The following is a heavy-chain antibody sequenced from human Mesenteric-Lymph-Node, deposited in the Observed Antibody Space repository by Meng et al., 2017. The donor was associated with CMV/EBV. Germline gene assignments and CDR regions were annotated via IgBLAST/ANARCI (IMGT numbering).Heavy chain of an antibody. D-gene: IGHD2-2*01. CDR1: GFTFRTSW. CDR2: IDPDGKTR. V-gene: IGHV3-74*01. J-gene: IGHJ6*02. CDR3: ARDIVVPAATSYYYYYGMDV. Sequence: GGSLRLSCAASGFTFRTSWMHWVRQAPGKGREWVSQIDPDGKTRNYADSVKGRFTISRDNAEDSLYLQMNSLRAEDTAVYYCARDIVVPAATSYYYYYGMDVWGQGTTVTVSS.